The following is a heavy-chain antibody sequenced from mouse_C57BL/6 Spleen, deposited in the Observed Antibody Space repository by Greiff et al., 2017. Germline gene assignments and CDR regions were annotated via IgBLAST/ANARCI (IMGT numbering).Heavy chain of an antibody. CDR3: ARAVWLRPYFDV. CDR1: GFTFSDYY. CDR2: IDYDGSST. V-gene: IGHV5-16*01. Sequence: EVHLVESEGGLVQPGSSMKLSCTASGFTFSDYYMAWVRQVPEKGLEWVANIDYDGSSTYYLDSLTGRFIISRDNAKNILYLQMSSLKSEDTATYYCARAVWLRPYFDVWGTGTTVTVSS. J-gene: IGHJ1*03. D-gene: IGHD2-2*01.